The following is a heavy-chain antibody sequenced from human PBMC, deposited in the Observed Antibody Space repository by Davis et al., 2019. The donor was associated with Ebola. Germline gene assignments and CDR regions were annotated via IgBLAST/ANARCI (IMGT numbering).Heavy chain of an antibody. Sequence: GESLKISCSASGFTFSSYAMHWVRQAPGKGLEYVSAISSNGGSTYYADSVKGRFTISRDNSKNTLYLQMSSLRAEDTAVYYCARDEVTMIVVGLGLCDYWGQGTLVTVSS. D-gene: IGHD3-22*01. V-gene: IGHV3-64D*06. J-gene: IGHJ4*02. CDR1: GFTFSSYA. CDR3: ARDEVTMIVVGLGLCDY. CDR2: ISSNGGST.